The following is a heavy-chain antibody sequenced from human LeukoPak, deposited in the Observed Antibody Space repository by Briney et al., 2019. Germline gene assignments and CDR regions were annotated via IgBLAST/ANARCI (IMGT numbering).Heavy chain of an antibody. D-gene: IGHD5-18*01. CDR1: GGSFSGYY. CDR2: INHSGST. CDR3: ARGPRRGYSYGYVDYYYYGMDV. V-gene: IGHV4-34*01. J-gene: IGHJ6*02. Sequence: SETLSLTCAVYGGSFSGYYWSWIRQPPGKGLEWIGEINHSGSTNYNPSLKSRVTISVDTSKNQFSLKLSSVTAADTAVYYCARGPRRGYSYGYVDYYYYGMDVWGQGTTVTVSS.